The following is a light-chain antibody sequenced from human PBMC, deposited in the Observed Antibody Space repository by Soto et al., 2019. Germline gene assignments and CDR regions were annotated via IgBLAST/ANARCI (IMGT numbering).Light chain of an antibody. J-gene: IGKJ4*01. CDR2: GAS. Sequence: IVLTQSPCTLSFSPGDRSTLSGRASQTVSNNFLAWYQEKPGRGPRLLIYGASTRATGIPDRFSGSGSGTDFTLTISRLDPEDFAVYYCRQYGRSLEFAVGGGTKVDIK. V-gene: IGKV3-20*01. CDR3: RQYGRSLEFA. CDR1: QTVSNNF.